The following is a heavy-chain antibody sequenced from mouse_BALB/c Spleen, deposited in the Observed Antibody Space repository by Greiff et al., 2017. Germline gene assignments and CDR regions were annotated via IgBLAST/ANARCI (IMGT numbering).Heavy chain of an antibody. CDR3: TSYDGDYYAMDY. CDR1: GYTFTSYW. Sequence: QVQLQQPGAELVKPGASVKLSCKASGYTFTSYWMHWVKQRPGQGLEWIGEINPSNGRTNYNEKFKSKATLTVDKSSSTAYMQLSSLTSEDSAVYYCTSYDGDYYAMDYWGQGTSVTVSS. D-gene: IGHD2-12*01. V-gene: IGHV1S81*02. J-gene: IGHJ4*01. CDR2: INPSNGRT.